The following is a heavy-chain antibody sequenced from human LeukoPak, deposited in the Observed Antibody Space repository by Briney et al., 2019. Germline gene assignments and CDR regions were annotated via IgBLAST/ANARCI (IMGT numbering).Heavy chain of an antibody. D-gene: IGHD5-18*01. J-gene: IGHJ4*02. CDR2: INHSGST. CDR1: GGSFSGYY. Sequence: SETLSLTCAVYGGSFSGYYWSWIRQPPGKGLEWIGEINHSGSTNYNPFLKSRVTISVDTSKNQFSLKLSSVTAADTAVYYCARVQYSYAFYYWGQGTLVTVSS. V-gene: IGHV4-34*01. CDR3: ARVQYSYAFYY.